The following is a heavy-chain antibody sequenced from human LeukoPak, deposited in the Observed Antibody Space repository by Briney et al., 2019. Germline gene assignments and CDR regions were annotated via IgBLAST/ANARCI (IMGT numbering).Heavy chain of an antibody. CDR2: ISSSGSTI. J-gene: IGHJ6*02. CDR1: GFTFSDYY. Sequence: PGGSLRLSCAASGFTFSDYYMSWIRQAPGKGLEWVSYISSSGSTIYYADSVKGRFTIYRGSAKNPLYLQMNSLRAEDTAVYYCATFWGSLESDYLRDAMDVWGQGTTVTVSS. CDR3: ATFWGSLESDYLRDAMDV. D-gene: IGHD4-17*01. V-gene: IGHV3-11*04.